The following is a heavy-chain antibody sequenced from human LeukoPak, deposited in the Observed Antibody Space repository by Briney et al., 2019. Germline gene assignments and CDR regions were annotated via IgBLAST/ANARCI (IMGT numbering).Heavy chain of an antibody. CDR1: GDSVTTYY. D-gene: IGHD4-11*01. CDR2: VYYSGSA. Sequence: SETLSLTCTVSGDSVTTYYWSWIRQPPGKGLEWLGYVYYSGSATYNPSLKSRVTISVDTSKNQFSLRLSSVTAADTAVYYCARDGSNWSNDYYHGVDVWGQGTTVTVS. V-gene: IGHV4-59*02. CDR3: ARDGSNWSNDYYHGVDV. J-gene: IGHJ6*02.